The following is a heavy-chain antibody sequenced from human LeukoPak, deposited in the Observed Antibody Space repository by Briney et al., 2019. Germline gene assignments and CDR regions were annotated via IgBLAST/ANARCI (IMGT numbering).Heavy chain of an antibody. D-gene: IGHD5-18*01. Sequence: SETLSLTCDVSGRSITSGTYYWSWIRQPPGKGLEWIGYILHSGSTYQNPSLKSRVTISVDTSKSQFSLKLSSVTAADTAVYYCATNTAMANDAFDIWGQGTMVTVSS. J-gene: IGHJ3*02. CDR1: GRSITSGTYY. V-gene: IGHV4-30-2*01. CDR2: ILHSGST. CDR3: ATNTAMANDAFDI.